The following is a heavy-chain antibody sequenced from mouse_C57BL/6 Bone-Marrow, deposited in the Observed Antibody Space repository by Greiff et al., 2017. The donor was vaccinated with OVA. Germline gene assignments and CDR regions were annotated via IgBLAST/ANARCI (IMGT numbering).Heavy chain of an antibody. V-gene: IGHV1-77*01. Sequence: QVQLQQSGAELVKPGASVKISCKASGYTFTDYYINWVKQRPGQGLEWIGKIGPGSGSTYYNEKFKGKATLTADKSSSTAYMQLSSLTSEDSAVYFCASREITTVVAHWYVDVWGTGTTVTVAA. J-gene: IGHJ1*03. CDR2: IGPGSGST. CDR1: GYTFTDYY. CDR3: ASREITTVVAHWYVDV. D-gene: IGHD1-1*01.